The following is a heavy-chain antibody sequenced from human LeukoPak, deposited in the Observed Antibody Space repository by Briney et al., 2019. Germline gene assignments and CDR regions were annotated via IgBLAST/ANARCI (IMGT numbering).Heavy chain of an antibody. CDR2: ISYDGSNK. Sequence: GRSLRLSCAASGFTFSSYAMHWVRQAPGKGLEWVAVISYDGSNKYYADSVKGRFTISRDNSKNTPYLQMNSLRAEDTAVYYCAREGGYCSSTSCPRGSYYYYGMDVWGQGTTVTVSS. CDR1: GFTFSSYA. J-gene: IGHJ6*02. D-gene: IGHD2-2*03. V-gene: IGHV3-30-3*01. CDR3: AREGGYCSSTSCPRGSYYYYGMDV.